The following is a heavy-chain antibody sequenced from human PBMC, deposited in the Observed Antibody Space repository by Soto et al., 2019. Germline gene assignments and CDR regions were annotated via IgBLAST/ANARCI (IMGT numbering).Heavy chain of an antibody. Sequence: GGSLRLSCVASGFTFSDYYMSWIRQAPGKGLEWVSHISGTGKTTSYADSVKGRFTISRDSAKHSVYLQLNSLRAEDTAVYYCARDLDANLDYWGQGALVTVSS. J-gene: IGHJ4*02. CDR3: ARDLDANLDY. D-gene: IGHD1-1*01. V-gene: IGHV3-11*01. CDR2: ISGTGKTT. CDR1: GFTFSDYY.